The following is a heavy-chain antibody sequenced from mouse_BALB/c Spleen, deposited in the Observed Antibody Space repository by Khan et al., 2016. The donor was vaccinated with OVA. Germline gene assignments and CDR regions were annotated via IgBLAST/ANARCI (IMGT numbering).Heavy chain of an antibody. CDR3: TRGGHGSPFDY. Sequence: VQLQQSGPELVKPGASVKIPCKASGYTFTDYNMDWVKQSHGKSLEWIGDITPNNGGTIYNQRFKSKATLTVDKSSSTADMELRSLTSEDTAVYYCTRGGHGSPFDYWGQGTTLTVSS. CDR1: GYTFTDYN. V-gene: IGHV1-18*01. J-gene: IGHJ2*01. CDR2: ITPNNGGT. D-gene: IGHD1-1*01.